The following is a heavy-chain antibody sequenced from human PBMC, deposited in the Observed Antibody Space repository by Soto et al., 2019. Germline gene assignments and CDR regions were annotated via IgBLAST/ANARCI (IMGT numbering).Heavy chain of an antibody. D-gene: IGHD2-8*01. CDR3: ARVNRAVGVPFDY. CDR2: VYHSGST. CDR1: GGSLKTYS. V-gene: IGHV4-59*01. Sequence: QVQLQESGPGLVKPSETLSLTCNVSGGSLKTYSWSWIRKPPGKGLEWIGYVYHSGSTNYNPSLQSRATISLDTSKNQFSLRLSSVTPADTAVYYCARVNRAVGVPFDYWGQGTLVTVSS. J-gene: IGHJ4*02.